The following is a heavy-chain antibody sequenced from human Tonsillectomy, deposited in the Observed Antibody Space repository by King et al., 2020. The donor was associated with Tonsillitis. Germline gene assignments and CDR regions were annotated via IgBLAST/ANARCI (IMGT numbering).Heavy chain of an antibody. J-gene: IGHJ4*02. CDR1: GFTFSNAW. D-gene: IGHD3-10*01. Sequence: VQLVESGGGLVKPGGSLRLSCAASGFTFSNAWMSWVRQAPGKGLEWVGRIKSKTDGGTTDYAAPVKGRFTISRDASKNTLYLQMNSLKTEDTAVYYCTTGSRPDSNSLWFGGLSVYYFDYWGQGTLVTVSS. V-gene: IGHV3-15*01. CDR3: TTGSRPDSNSLWFGGLSVYYFDY. CDR2: IKSKTDGGTT.